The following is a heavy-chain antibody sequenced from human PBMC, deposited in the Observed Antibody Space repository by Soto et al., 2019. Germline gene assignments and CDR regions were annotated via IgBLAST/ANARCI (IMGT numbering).Heavy chain of an antibody. J-gene: IGHJ4*01. D-gene: IGHD4-17*01. Sequence: EVQLLESGGGLVQPGGSLRLSCAASGFTFSSYAMSWVRQAPGKGLEWVSAISGSGCSTYYADSVKGRFTISRDNSKNPVYLQMNSLRAGDPAVYYCAKAAYGDYFDYWGQGTLVTVSS. V-gene: IGHV3-23*01. CDR3: AKAAYGDYFDY. CDR1: GFTFSSYA. CDR2: ISGSGCST.